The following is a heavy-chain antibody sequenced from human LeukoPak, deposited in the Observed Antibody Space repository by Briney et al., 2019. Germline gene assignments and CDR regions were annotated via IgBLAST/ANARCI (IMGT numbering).Heavy chain of an antibody. D-gene: IGHD5-24*01. J-gene: IGHJ4*02. CDR3: AQAWRWLQLNY. CDR2: ISYDGSNK. CDR1: GFSFSSYG. V-gene: IGHV3-30*18. Sequence: PGGSLRLSCAASGFSFSSYGMHWVRQAPGKGLEWGAVISYDGSNKYYADSVKGLFTISRDNSMNTLYLHMNSLRDEDTAVYYGAQAWRWLQLNYWGQGTLVTVSS.